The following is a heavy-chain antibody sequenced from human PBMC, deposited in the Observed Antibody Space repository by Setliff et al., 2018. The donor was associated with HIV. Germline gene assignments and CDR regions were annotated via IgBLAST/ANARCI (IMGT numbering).Heavy chain of an antibody. CDR1: GFTFSSYW. CDR3: ARDAVVAGTGGRYAFDI. J-gene: IGHJ3*02. Sequence: PGGSLRLSCAASGFTFSSYWMSWVRQAPGKGLEWVANIKQDGSEKYYVDSVKGRFTISRDNAKNSLYLQMNSLRAEDTAVYYCARDAVVAGTGGRYAFDIWGQGTMVTVSS. D-gene: IGHD6-19*01. CDR2: IKQDGSEK. V-gene: IGHV3-7*01.